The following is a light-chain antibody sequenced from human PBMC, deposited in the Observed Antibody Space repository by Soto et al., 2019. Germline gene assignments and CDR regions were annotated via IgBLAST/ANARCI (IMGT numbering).Light chain of an antibody. J-gene: IGKJ1*01. CDR1: QSISTW. CDR3: QQSYSSPPT. Sequence: DIQMTQSPSTLSASVGDRVTITCRASQSISTWLAWYQQKPGKAPELLIYDASSLQSGVPSRFSGSRSGPDFTLTISSLQPEDFATYYCQQSYSSPPTFGQGTKVDI. CDR2: DAS. V-gene: IGKV1-39*01.